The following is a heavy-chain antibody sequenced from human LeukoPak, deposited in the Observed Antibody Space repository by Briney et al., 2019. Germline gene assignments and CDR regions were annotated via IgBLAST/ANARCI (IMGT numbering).Heavy chain of an antibody. CDR3: TTSTNYDILTGYSH. Sequence: GGSLRLSCAASGFTFSNAWMSWVRQAPGKGLEWVGRIKSKTDGGTTDYAAPVKGRFTISRDDSKNTLYLQMNSLKTEDTAVYYCTTSTNYDILTGYSHWGQGTLVTVSS. D-gene: IGHD3-9*01. CDR1: GFTFSNAW. CDR2: IKSKTDGGTT. V-gene: IGHV3-15*01. J-gene: IGHJ4*02.